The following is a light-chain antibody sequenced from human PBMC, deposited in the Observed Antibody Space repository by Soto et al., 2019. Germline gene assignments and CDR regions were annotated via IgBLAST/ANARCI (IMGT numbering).Light chain of an antibody. V-gene: IGKV3-15*01. CDR3: QQYNSWPK. CDR1: QSVTGN. J-gene: IGKJ1*01. Sequence: EVVLTQSPGTLSLSPGERATLSCGASQSVTGNYLAWYQQKPGQAPRLLIFGASTRATGIPARFSGGGSGTEFTLTISSLQSEDFAVYYCQQYNSWPKFGQGTKVDIK. CDR2: GAS.